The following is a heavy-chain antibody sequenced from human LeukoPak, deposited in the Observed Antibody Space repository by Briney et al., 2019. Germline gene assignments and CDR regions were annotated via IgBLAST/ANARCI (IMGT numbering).Heavy chain of an antibody. CDR3: AREGFGDYVGGWFDP. CDR1: GGTFSSYT. J-gene: IGHJ5*02. V-gene: IGHV1-69*05. CDR2: IIPIFGTA. D-gene: IGHD4-17*01. Sequence: SSVKVSCKASGGTFSSYTISWVRQAPGQGLEWMGGIIPIFGTANYAQKFQGRVTITTGESTSTAYMELSSLRSEDTAVYYRAREGFGDYVGGWFDPWGQGTLVTVS.